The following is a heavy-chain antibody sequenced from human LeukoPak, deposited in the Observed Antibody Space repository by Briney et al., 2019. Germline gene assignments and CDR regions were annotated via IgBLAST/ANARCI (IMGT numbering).Heavy chain of an antibody. Sequence: GGSLRLSCAASGFTFSSYAMRWVRQAPGKWLEWVSGISGSGGSTYYADSVKGRFTIARDNSKNTLYLQMNSLRAEDTAVYYCAKGNCRGTSCYSGYWGQGTLVTVSS. CDR3: AKGNCRGTSCYSGY. V-gene: IGHV3-23*01. D-gene: IGHD2-2*02. CDR2: ISGSGGST. CDR1: GFTFSSYA. J-gene: IGHJ4*02.